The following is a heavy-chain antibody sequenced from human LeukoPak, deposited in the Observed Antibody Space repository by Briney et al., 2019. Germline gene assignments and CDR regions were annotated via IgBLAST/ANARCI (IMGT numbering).Heavy chain of an antibody. CDR3: ARDLVSDILTGYYHHGWFDP. J-gene: IGHJ5*02. Sequence: ASVKVSCKASGYTFTSYGISWVRQAPGQGLEWMGWISAYNGNTNYAQKLQGRVTMTTDTSTSTAYMELRSLRSDDTAVYYCARDLVSDILTGYYHHGWFDPWGQGTLVTVSS. D-gene: IGHD3-9*01. CDR1: GYTFTSYG. V-gene: IGHV1-18*01. CDR2: ISAYNGNT.